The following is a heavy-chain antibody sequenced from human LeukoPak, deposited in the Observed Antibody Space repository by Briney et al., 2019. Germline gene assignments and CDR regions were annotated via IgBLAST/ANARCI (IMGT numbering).Heavy chain of an antibody. CDR1: GYSFTSYW. Sequence: KAGESLKISCKGSGYSFTSYWIGWVRQTPGKGLEWMGIIYPGDSDTRYSPSFQGQVTISADKSISTAYLQWSSLKASDTAMYYCARLSSSIAAAGTVGIVFDYWGQGTLVTVSS. CDR2: IYPGDSDT. J-gene: IGHJ4*02. D-gene: IGHD6-13*01. V-gene: IGHV5-51*01. CDR3: ARLSSSIAAAGTVGIVFDY.